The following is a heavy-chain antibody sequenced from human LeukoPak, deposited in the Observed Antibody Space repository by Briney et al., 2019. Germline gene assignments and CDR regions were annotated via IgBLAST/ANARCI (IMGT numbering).Heavy chain of an antibody. D-gene: IGHD2-8*01. CDR1: GGSISSGGYS. CDR3: ARVPSRMLYGMDV. J-gene: IGHJ6*02. V-gene: IGHV4-30-2*01. CDR2: IYHSGST. Sequence: KASETLSLTCAVSGGSISSGGYSWSWIRQPPGKGLEWIGYIYHSGSTYYNPSLKSRVTISVDRSKNQFSLKLSSVTAADTAVYYCARVPSRMLYGMDVWGQGTTVTVSS.